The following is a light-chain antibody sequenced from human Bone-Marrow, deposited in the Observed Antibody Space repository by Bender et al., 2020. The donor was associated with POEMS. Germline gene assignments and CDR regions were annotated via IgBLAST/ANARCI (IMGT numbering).Light chain of an antibody. CDR1: SSNIGAHYD. Sequence: QSVLTQPPSASGTPGQRVTISCTGNSSNIGAHYDVNWYQHLPGTAPKLLIYSSHRRPSEVPDRFSGSRSGTSASLAISGLQSEDEADYYCAVWDDSLNGWVFGGGTKLTVL. CDR3: AVWDDSLNGWV. J-gene: IGLJ3*02. CDR2: SSH. V-gene: IGLV1-44*01.